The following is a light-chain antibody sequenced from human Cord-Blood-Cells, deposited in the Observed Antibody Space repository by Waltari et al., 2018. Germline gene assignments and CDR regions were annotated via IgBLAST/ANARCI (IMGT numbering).Light chain of an antibody. CDR3: QQYGSSPPWT. CDR1: QSVSSSY. Sequence: IVLTQSPGTLSLSPGERATLSCRASQSVSSSYFAWYQQKPGPAPRLLIYGASSRATGIPDRFSGSGSGTDFTLTISRLEPEDFAVYYCQQYGSSPPWTFGQGTKVEIK. J-gene: IGKJ1*01. CDR2: GAS. V-gene: IGKV3-20*01.